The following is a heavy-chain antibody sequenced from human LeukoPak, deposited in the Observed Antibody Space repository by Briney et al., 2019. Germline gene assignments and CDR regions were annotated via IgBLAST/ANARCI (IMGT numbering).Heavy chain of an antibody. D-gene: IGHD3-22*01. CDR2: IYYSGST. J-gene: IGHJ4*02. V-gene: IGHV4-31*03. CDR1: GGSISSGGYY. Sequence: KTSEILSLTCTVSGGSISSGGYYWSWIRQHPGEGLEWIGNIYYSGSTYYNPSLKSRVTISADTSKNRFSLKLSSVTAADTAVYYCVRGRQYYYDSSTRGIVDYWGQGTLVTVSS. CDR3: VRGRQYYYDSSTRGIVDY.